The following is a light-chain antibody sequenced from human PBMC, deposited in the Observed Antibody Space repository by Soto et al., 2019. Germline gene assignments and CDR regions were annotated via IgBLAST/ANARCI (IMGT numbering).Light chain of an antibody. V-gene: IGKV1-5*01. J-gene: IGKJ1*01. CDR1: QSVSYW. CDR2: DAP. CDR3: QQYKTFWT. Sequence: RRTQSTSTLSTSVGARVTITCRASQSVSYWLAWYQKKPGKAPNLLIYDAPILASGVPSRFSGGGSGTEFTLTISSLQPDDFATYYCQQYKTFWTFGPGTKVDIK.